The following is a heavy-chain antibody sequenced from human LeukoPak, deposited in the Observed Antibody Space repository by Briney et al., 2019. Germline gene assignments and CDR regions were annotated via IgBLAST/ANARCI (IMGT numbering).Heavy chain of an antibody. D-gene: IGHD4-11*01. CDR1: GGSISSSY. Sequence: SDTLSLTCTVSGGSISSSYWSWIRQPPGKGLECIGYIYYSGSTNYNPSLKSRATISVDTSKNQFSLKLNSVTAADTAVYYCARQGPLTTAVTTRTNPFDYWGQGTLVTVSS. CDR2: IYYSGST. J-gene: IGHJ4*02. V-gene: IGHV4-59*08. CDR3: ARQGPLTTAVTTRTNPFDY.